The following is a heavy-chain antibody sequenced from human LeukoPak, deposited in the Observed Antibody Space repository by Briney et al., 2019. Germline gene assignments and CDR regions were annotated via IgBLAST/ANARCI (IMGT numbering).Heavy chain of an antibody. CDR3: ARDAVDTANAV. Sequence: PGGSLRLSCAASGFTFTTYWMHWVRHAPGKGLVWVSHINSDGSITSYADSVKGRFTISRDNAKNTLYLQMNSLRVEDTAVYYCARDAVDTANAVWGQGTTVTASS. J-gene: IGHJ6*02. CDR1: GFTFTTYW. V-gene: IGHV3-74*01. D-gene: IGHD5-18*01. CDR2: INSDGSIT.